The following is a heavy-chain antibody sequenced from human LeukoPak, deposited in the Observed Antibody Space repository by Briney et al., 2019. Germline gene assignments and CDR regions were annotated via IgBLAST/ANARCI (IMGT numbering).Heavy chain of an antibody. J-gene: IGHJ4*02. CDR2: INPNSGGT. CDR1: GYTFTGYY. Sequence: ATVKVSCKASGYTFTGYYIHWVRQAPGQGLEWMGWINPNSGGTNYAQKFQGRVTMTRDTSISTAYMELSRLRSDDTAVYYCARGLRIAAAGTQAYWGQGTLVTVSS. V-gene: IGHV1-2*02. D-gene: IGHD6-13*01. CDR3: ARGLRIAAAGTQAY.